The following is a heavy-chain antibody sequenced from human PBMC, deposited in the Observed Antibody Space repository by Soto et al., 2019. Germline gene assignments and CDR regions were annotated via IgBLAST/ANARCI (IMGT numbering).Heavy chain of an antibody. Sequence: PSETLSLTCSVSGGSVSSSSYYWGWIRQPPGKDLEWIGSIFYSGSTYYNPSLKSRVTIAVATSKNQFSLKVSSVTAADTAVYYCASSIAARLEGYYYYYMDVWGKGTTVTVSS. D-gene: IGHD6-6*01. CDR3: ASSIAARLEGYYYYYMDV. J-gene: IGHJ6*03. CDR1: GGSVSSSSYY. V-gene: IGHV4-39*01. CDR2: IFYSGST.